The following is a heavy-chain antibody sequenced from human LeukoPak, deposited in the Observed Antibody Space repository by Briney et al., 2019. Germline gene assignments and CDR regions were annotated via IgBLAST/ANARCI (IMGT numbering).Heavy chain of an antibody. V-gene: IGHV4-34*01. CDR3: ARGVGAAAGLPPFDY. CDR1: GGSFSGYY. J-gene: IGHJ4*02. CDR2: IKHSGST. Sequence: SETLSLTCAVYGGSFSGYYWSWIRQPPGKGLEWIGEIKHSGSTNYNPSLKSRVTISVDTSKKQFSLKLSSVTAADTAVYYCARGVGAAAGLPPFDYWGQGTLVTVSA. D-gene: IGHD6-13*01.